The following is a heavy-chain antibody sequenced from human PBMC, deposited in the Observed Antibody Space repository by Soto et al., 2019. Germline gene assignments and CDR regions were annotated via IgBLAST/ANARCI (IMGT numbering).Heavy chain of an antibody. Sequence: QVQLQESGPGLVKPSQTLSLTCLVSGGSVSSNNYYWSWIRQSPGKGLEWVAVIWYDGSNKYYADSVKGRFTISRDNSKNTLYLQMNSLRAEDTAVYYCARAVGPFDFWGQGTMVTVSS. V-gene: IGHV3-33*08. CDR1: GGSVSSNNYY. CDR2: IWYDGSNK. CDR3: ARAVGPFDF. J-gene: IGHJ3*01.